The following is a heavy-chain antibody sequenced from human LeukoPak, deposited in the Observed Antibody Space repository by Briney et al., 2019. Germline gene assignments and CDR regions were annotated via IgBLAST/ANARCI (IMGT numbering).Heavy chain of an antibody. J-gene: IGHJ4*02. CDR2: IYYSGST. CDR3: AREAGYYYDSSGYYAL. CDR1: GGSISSYY. Sequence: SETLSLTCTVSGGSISSYYWSWIRQPPGKGLEWIGYIYYSGSTNYNPSLKSRVTISVDTSKNQFSLKLSSVTAADTAVYYRAREAGYYYDSSGYYALWGQGTLVTVSP. V-gene: IGHV4-59*01. D-gene: IGHD3-22*01.